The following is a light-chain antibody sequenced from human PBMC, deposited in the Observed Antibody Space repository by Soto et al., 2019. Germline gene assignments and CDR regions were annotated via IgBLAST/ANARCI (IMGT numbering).Light chain of an antibody. CDR3: QQYGGSPGT. Sequence: EIVLTQSPDTLSLSPGDRATLSCRASQCVSNSYFAWYQQKPGQAPRLLMYGASSRANGIPDRFSGSGSGTDFTLTINRLEPEDFAVYYCQQYGGSPGTFGQGTKVDIK. CDR2: GAS. V-gene: IGKV3-20*01. CDR1: QCVSNSY. J-gene: IGKJ1*01.